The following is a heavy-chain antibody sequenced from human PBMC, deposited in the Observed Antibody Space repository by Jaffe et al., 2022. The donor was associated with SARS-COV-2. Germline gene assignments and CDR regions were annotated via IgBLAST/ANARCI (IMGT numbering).Heavy chain of an antibody. CDR2: ISYDGSNK. CDR1: GITFRSYG. CDR3: AKDLLANCGGGCYLDAFDI. V-gene: IGHV3-30*18. D-gene: IGHD2-21*01. Sequence: QVQLVESGGGVVQPGRSLRLSCAASGITFRSYGMHWVRQAPGKGLEWVAVISYDGSNKYYADSVKGRFTISRDNSKNTVYLQTNSLRAEDTAMYYCAKDLLANCGGGCYLDAFDIWGRGTMVTVSS. J-gene: IGHJ3*02.